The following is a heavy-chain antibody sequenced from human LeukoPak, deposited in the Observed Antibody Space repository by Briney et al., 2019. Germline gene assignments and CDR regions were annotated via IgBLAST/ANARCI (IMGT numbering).Heavy chain of an antibody. CDR3: ASSYYGFWSGYYEVLDY. Sequence: GGSLRLSCAASGFTFSSYSMNWVRQAPGKGLEWVSSISSSSSYIYYADSVKGRFTISRDSAKNSLYLQMNSLRAEDTAVYYCASSYYGFWSGYYEVLDYWGQGTLVTVSS. J-gene: IGHJ4*02. V-gene: IGHV3-21*01. D-gene: IGHD3-3*01. CDR1: GFTFSSYS. CDR2: ISSSSSYI.